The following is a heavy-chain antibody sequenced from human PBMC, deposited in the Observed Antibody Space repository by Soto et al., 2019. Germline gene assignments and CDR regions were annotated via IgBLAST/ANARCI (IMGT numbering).Heavy chain of an antibody. D-gene: IGHD6-13*01. V-gene: IGHV5-10-1*01. Sequence: GESLKISCKGSGYSFTSYWISWVRQMPGKGLEWMGRIDPSDSYTNYSPSFQGHVTISADKSISTAYVQWSSLKASDTAVYYCARLQAAAGDNDLTFDYWGQGTLVTVSS. J-gene: IGHJ4*02. CDR1: GYSFTSYW. CDR3: ARLQAAAGDNDLTFDY. CDR2: IDPSDSYT.